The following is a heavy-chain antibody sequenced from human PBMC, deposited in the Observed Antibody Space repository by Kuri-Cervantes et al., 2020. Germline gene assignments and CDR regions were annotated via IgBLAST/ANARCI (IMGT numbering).Heavy chain of an antibody. D-gene: IGHD5-18*01. V-gene: IGHV3-74*01. J-gene: IGHJ6*02. CDR3: AKDIGGQYSYARNYYYGMDV. CDR2: INSDGSST. Sequence: GGSLRLSCAASGFTFSSYWMHWVRQAPGKGLVWVSRINSDGSSTSYADSVKGRFTISRDNAKNTLYLQMNSLRAEDTALYYCAKDIGGQYSYARNYYYGMDVWGQGTTVTVSS. CDR1: GFTFSSYW.